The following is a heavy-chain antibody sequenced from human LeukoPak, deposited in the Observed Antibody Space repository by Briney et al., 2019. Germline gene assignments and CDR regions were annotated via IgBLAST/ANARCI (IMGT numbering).Heavy chain of an antibody. CDR2: VYHTGTT. V-gene: IGHV4-34*01. CDR1: GGSFSGYY. Sequence: PSETLSLTCAVYGGSFSGYYWSWIRQPPGKGLEWIGVVYHTGTTFCNPSLKGRVTISVDTSKNQFSLKLNSVTAADTAVYYCARRRAGSSLCDFWGQGTLVTVSS. J-gene: IGHJ4*02. D-gene: IGHD6-6*01. CDR3: ARRRAGSSLCDF.